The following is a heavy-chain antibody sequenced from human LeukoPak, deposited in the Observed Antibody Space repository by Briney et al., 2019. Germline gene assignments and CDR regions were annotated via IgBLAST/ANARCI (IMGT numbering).Heavy chain of an antibody. V-gene: IGHV3-48*04. D-gene: IGHD6-13*01. CDR3: ARDAVGIYRIIDY. Sequence: GGSLRLSCAASGFSISSYSMNWVRQAPGKGLERVSYISSSSSTIYYADSVKGRFTISRDNAKNSLYLQMNSLRAEDTAAYYCARDAVGIYRIIDYWGQGTLVTVSS. CDR1: GFSISSYS. CDR2: ISSSSSTI. J-gene: IGHJ4*02.